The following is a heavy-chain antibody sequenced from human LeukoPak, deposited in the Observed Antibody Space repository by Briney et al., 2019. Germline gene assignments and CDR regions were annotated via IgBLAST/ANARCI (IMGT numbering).Heavy chain of an antibody. CDR2: TYSGGST. CDR1: GLTVRSKY. J-gene: IGHJ3*02. V-gene: IGHV3-53*01. D-gene: IGHD3-10*01. Sequence: PGGSLRLPCAVSGLTVRSKYMSCVRQAPGKGLEWVAVTYSGGSTYYADSVKGRFTISRDNSKNTLCLQMNSLRAEDTAVYYCAKTGRGGMTGAFDIWGQGTMVTVSS. CDR3: AKTGRGGMTGAFDI.